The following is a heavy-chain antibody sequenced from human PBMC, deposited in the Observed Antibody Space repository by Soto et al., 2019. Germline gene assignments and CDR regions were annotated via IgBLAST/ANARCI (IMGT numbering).Heavy chain of an antibody. J-gene: IGHJ5*02. CDR3: ARGRYDFWSGYYPYLVEWFDP. CDR1: GGTFSSYT. V-gene: IGHV1-69*02. Sequence: QVQLVQSGAEVKKPGSSVKVSCKASGGTFSSYTISWVRQAPGQGLEWMGRVIPILGIANYAQKFQDRVTITEDKSTSTAYMALNSLRSEDTAVYYCARGRYDFWSGYYPYLVEWFDPWGQGTLVTVSS. CDR2: VIPILGIA. D-gene: IGHD3-3*01.